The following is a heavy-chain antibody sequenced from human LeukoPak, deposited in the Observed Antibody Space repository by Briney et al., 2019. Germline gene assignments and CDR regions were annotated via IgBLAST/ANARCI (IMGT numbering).Heavy chain of an antibody. CDR1: GFTFDDYG. CDR3: ARIGYSSSSIDY. D-gene: IGHD6-6*01. V-gene: IGHV3-7*01. J-gene: IGHJ4*02. CDR2: INQDGNFK. Sequence: GGSLRLSCAASGFTFDDYGMSWVRQAPGKGLEWVANINQDGNFKYYVDSVKGRFTISRDNAKKSLYLQMNSLRVEDTALYYCARIGYSSSSIDYWGQGTLVTVCS.